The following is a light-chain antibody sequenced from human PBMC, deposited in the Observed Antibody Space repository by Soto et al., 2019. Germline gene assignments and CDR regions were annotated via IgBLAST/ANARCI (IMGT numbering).Light chain of an antibody. J-gene: IGLJ1*01. V-gene: IGLV4-60*03. CDR2: LEGSGSY. Sequence: QLVLTQSSSASASLGSSVKLTCTLSSGHSSYIIAWHQQQPGKAPRYLMKLEGSGSYNKGSGVPDRFSGSSSGADRYLTISNLQSEDEADYYCETWDSNTPFVFGTGTKVTVL. CDR3: ETWDSNTPFV. CDR1: SGHSSYI.